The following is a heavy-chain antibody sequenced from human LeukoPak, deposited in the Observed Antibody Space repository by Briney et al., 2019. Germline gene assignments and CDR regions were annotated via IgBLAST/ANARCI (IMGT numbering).Heavy chain of an antibody. J-gene: IGHJ4*02. CDR3: ARGLLYSSGWYYFDY. V-gene: IGHV4-30-4*01. CDR1: GGSISSGDYY. CDR2: IYYSGST. D-gene: IGHD6-19*01. Sequence: PSETLSLICTVSGGSISSGDYYWSWIRQPPGKGLEWIGYIYYSGSTYYNPSLKSRVTISVDTSKNQFSLKLSSVTAADTAVYYCARGLLYSSGWYYFDYWGQGTLVTVSS.